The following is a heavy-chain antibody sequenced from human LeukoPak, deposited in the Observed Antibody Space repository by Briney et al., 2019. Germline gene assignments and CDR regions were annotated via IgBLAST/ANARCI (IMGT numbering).Heavy chain of an antibody. Sequence: PGGSLRLSCAASGFTFDDYTMHWVRQAPGKGLEWVSAISGSGGSTYYADSVKGRFIISRDNSKNTLYLQMNSLRAEDTAVYYCAKDIGRIAATGNGHDYWGQGTLVTVSS. J-gene: IGHJ4*02. CDR2: ISGSGGST. CDR1: GFTFDDYT. CDR3: AKDIGRIAATGNGHDY. V-gene: IGHV3-23*01. D-gene: IGHD6-13*01.